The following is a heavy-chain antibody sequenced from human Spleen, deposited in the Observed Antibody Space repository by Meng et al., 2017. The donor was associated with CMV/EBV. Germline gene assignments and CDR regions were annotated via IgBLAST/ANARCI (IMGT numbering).Heavy chain of an antibody. CDR1: GWSFMGYY. D-gene: IGHD1-26*01. CDR3: ARRFIYSGSPVEH. V-gene: IGHV4-34*01. Sequence: TCAVSGWSFMGYYWSWIRPPPGKGLEWIGEINHSGSTNYNPSLKSRVTISIDRSKNQFSLRLSSVTAADTAVYYCARRFIYSGSPVEHWGQGTLVTVSS. CDR2: INHSGST. J-gene: IGHJ4*02.